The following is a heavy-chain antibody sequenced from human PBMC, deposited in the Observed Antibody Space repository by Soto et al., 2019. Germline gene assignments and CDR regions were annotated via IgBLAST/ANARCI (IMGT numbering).Heavy chain of an antibody. Sequence: SETLSLICTVSGGSTTSYYWSWIRQSAKRGLEWIGRIYHTGSINYNPSFQSRVTLSVDTSKNQVALKLTSVTAADTATYFCARDMRVFGGIDVWGQGTTVTVSS. CDR3: ARDMRVFGGIDV. V-gene: IGHV4-4*07. CDR1: GGSTTSYY. D-gene: IGHD3-3*01. CDR2: IYHTGSI. J-gene: IGHJ6*02.